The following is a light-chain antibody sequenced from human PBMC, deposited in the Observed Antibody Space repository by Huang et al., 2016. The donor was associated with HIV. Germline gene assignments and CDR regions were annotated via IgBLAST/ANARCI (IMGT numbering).Light chain of an antibody. CDR3: QQYNNWPLT. CDR1: QSVSNN. CDR2: DAS. Sequence: EILMTQSPATLSVSPGERATLSCRASQSVSNNLAWFQTTPGQAPRLLIYDASTGVTGIPARFSGSGSGTEFTLTISSLQSEDFAVYYCQQYNNWPLTFGGGTKVEIK. V-gene: IGKV3-15*01. J-gene: IGKJ4*01.